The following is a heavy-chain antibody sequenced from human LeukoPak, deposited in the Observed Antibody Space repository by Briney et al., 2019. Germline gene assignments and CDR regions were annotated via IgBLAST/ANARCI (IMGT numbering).Heavy chain of an antibody. D-gene: IGHD3-9*01. V-gene: IGHV1-46*01. CDR2: INPSGGST. J-gene: IGHJ4*02. CDR3: ALSTAKRYYFGY. Sequence: ASVKVSCKASGYTFTSYYMHWVRQAPGQGLEWMGIINPSGGSTSYAQKFQGRVTMTRDMSTSTVYMELSSLRSEDTAVYYCALSTAKRYYFGYWGRGTLVTVSS. CDR1: GYTFTSYY.